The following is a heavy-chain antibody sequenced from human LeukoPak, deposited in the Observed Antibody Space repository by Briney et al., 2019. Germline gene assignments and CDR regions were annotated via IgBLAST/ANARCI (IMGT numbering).Heavy chain of an antibody. CDR3: AKSGLNRFDY. CDR1: GFTFSSYD. V-gene: IGHV3-30*02. D-gene: IGHD2-15*01. CDR2: IRYDGSNK. Sequence: GGSLRLSCAASGFTFSSYDIHWVRQAPGKGLEWVAFIRYDGSNKYYADSVRGRFTISRDNSKNTLYLQMNSLRAEDTAVYYCAKSGLNRFDYWGQGTLVTVSS. J-gene: IGHJ4*02.